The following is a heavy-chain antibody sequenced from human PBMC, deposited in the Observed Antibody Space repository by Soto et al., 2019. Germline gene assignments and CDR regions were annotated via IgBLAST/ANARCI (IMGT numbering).Heavy chain of an antibody. CDR1: GFTFSEYS. J-gene: IGHJ5*02. V-gene: IGHV3-64D*06. CDR2: ISSDGDIT. Sequence: GSLRLSCSASGFTFSEYSMHWFRQAPGKGLQYVSTISSDGDITYYADSVKGRFTISRDNSKNTLYLQMNSLRPEDTAVYYCVKVSTFYDILTGYYSTNFFDPWGQGTLVTVSS. CDR3: VKVSTFYDILTGYYSTNFFDP. D-gene: IGHD3-9*01.